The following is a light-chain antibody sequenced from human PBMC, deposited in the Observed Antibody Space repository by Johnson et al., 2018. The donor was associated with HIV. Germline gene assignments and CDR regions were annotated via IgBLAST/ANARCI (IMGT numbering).Light chain of an antibody. J-gene: IGLJ1*01. V-gene: IGLV1-51*01. CDR3: GTWDSSLSAGV. Sequence: QSVLTQPPSVSAAPGQKVTISCSGGTSNIGNNYVSWYQQLPGTAPKLLIYDNNKRPSGIPDRFSGSKSGTSATLGITGLQTGDEADQYCGTWDSSLSAGVLGAGTKVTVL. CDR2: DNN. CDR1: TSNIGNNY.